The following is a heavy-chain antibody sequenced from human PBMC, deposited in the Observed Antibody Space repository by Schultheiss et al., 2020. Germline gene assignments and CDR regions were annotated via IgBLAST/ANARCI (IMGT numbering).Heavy chain of an antibody. Sequence: SATLSLTCTVSGGSVSSGSYYWAWIRQPPGKGLEWIGSMYYTGSTYYDTSLKIRVTISADTPKNQFSLRLNSVTAADTAVYYCARSGYTTGTVYYFDHWGQGTLVTVSS. CDR1: GGSVSSGSYY. V-gene: IGHV4-39*01. D-gene: IGHD6-13*01. CDR2: MYYTGST. CDR3: ARSGYTTGTVYYFDH. J-gene: IGHJ4*02.